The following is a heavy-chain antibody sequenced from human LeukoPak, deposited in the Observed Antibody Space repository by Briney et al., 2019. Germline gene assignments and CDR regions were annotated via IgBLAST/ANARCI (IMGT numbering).Heavy chain of an antibody. Sequence: GGSLRLSCAASGFTFSSYGMHWVRQAPGKGLEWVAVIWYDGSNKCYADSVKGRFTISRDNSKNTLYLQMNSLRAEDTAVYYCARESYSGYEGFDYWGQGTLVTVSS. V-gene: IGHV3-33*01. J-gene: IGHJ4*02. CDR2: IWYDGSNK. CDR1: GFTFSSYG. D-gene: IGHD5-12*01. CDR3: ARESYSGYEGFDY.